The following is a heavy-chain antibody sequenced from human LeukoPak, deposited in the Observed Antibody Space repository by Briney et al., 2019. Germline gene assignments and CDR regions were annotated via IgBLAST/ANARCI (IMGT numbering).Heavy chain of an antibody. J-gene: IGHJ5*02. CDR1: GFTFSSYW. CDR2: IKQDGSEK. V-gene: IGHV3-7*01. D-gene: IGHD5-18*01. CDR3: ARDSVGYSYGTNWFDP. Sequence: GGSLRLSCAASGFTFSSYWMSWVRQAPGKGLEWVANIKQDGSEKYYVDFVKGRFTISRDNAKNSLYLQMNSLRAEDTAVYYCARDSVGYSYGTNWFDPWGQGTLVTVSS.